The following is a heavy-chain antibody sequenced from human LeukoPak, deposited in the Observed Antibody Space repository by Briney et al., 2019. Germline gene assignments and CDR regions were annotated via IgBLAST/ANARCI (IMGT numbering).Heavy chain of an antibody. CDR3: ARVQIGYSYGLFDY. J-gene: IGHJ4*02. CDR2: IYYSGST. CDR1: GGSISSYY. D-gene: IGHD5-18*01. Sequence: PSETLSLTYTVSGGSISSYYWSWIRQPPGKGLEWIGYIYYSGSTNYNPSLKSRVTISVHTSKNQFSLKLSSVTAADTAVYYCARVQIGYSYGLFDYWGQGTLVTVSS. V-gene: IGHV4-59*01.